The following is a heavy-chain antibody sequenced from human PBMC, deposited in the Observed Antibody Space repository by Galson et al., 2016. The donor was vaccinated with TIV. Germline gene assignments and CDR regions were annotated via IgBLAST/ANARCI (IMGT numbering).Heavy chain of an antibody. CDR2: ISSSGSTR. J-gene: IGHJ3*02. V-gene: IGHV3-11*04. D-gene: IGHD3-22*01. Sequence: SLRLSCAASGFIFSDYYMSWIRQAPGKGLEWVSYISSSGSTRYYGDSVKGRFTTSRDNAKNSLYTQMNSLRAEDTAVYYCAKERGYDSSVFGAFDIWGQGTKVTVSS. CDR1: GFIFSDYY. CDR3: AKERGYDSSVFGAFDI.